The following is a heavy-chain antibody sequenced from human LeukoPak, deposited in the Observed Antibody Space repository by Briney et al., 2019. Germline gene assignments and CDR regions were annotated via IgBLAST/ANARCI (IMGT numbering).Heavy chain of an antibody. CDR3: ARAIGRFGELSIDY. CDR2: INHSGST. CDR1: GGSFSGYY. Sequence: SETLSLTCAVYGGSFSGYYWSWIRQTPGKGLECIGEINHSGSTNYNPSLKSRVTISVDTSKNQFSLKLSSVTAADTAVYYCARAIGRFGELSIDYWGQGTLVTVSS. J-gene: IGHJ4*02. D-gene: IGHD3-10*01. V-gene: IGHV4-34*01.